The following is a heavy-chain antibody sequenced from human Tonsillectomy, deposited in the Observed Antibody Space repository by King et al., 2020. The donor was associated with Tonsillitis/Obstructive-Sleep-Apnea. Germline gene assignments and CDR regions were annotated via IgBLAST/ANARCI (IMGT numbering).Heavy chain of an antibody. CDR1: GGSFSDYY. J-gene: IGHJ6*03. CDR2: INHSGST. Sequence: VQLQQWGAGLLKPSETLSLTCAVYGGSFSDYYWNWIRQPPGKGLEWIGEINHSGSTNYNPYLKSRVTISVDTSKNQFSLKLSSVTAADTAVYYCARGDIVVVPAAHYYYYYLDVWGKGTTVTVSS. CDR3: ARGDIVVVPAAHYYYYYLDV. D-gene: IGHD2-2*01. V-gene: IGHV4-34*01.